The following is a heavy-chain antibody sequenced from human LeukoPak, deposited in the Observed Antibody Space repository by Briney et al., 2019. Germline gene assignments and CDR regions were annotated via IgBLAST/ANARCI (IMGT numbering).Heavy chain of an antibody. CDR2: ISGSGGST. V-gene: IGHV3-23*01. D-gene: IGHD3-22*01. Sequence: QPGRSLRLSCAASGFTFSSYGMHWVRQAPGKGLEWVSSISGSGGSTHYVDSVKGRFTISRDKTKNTLYLQMNSLRAEDTAVYYCAKSSYYDASGYYREYYFDSWGQGTLVTVSS. CDR1: GFTFSSYG. CDR3: AKSSYYDASGYYREYYFDS. J-gene: IGHJ4*02.